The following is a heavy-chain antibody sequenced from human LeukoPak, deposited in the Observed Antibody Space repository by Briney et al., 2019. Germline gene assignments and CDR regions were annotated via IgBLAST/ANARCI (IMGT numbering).Heavy chain of an antibody. CDR3: TGEKAGTIVDY. J-gene: IGHJ4*02. V-gene: IGHV4-38-2*02. D-gene: IGHD6-13*01. CDR1: GYSISSGYY. Sequence: PSETLSLTCAVSGYSISSGYYWGWIRQPPGKGLEWIGSIYHSGSTYYNPSLKSRVTISANISKNQFSLKLRSVNAADTAVYFCTGEKAGTIVDYWGQGTLVTVSS. CDR2: IYHSGST.